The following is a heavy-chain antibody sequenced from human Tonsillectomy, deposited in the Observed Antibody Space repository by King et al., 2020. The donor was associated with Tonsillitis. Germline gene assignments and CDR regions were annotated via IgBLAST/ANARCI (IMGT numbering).Heavy chain of an antibody. Sequence: QLQESGPGLVKPSETLSLTCTVSGGSISSYYWSWIRQPPGKGLEWIGYMYYSGSTNYNPSLKSRVTISVDTSKNQFSLNLSSVTAADTAVYYFAGGRRISPWGGSRSSYLDYGGQGTLVTVSS. CDR1: GGSISSYY. D-gene: IGHD3-10*01. CDR3: AGGRRISPWGGSRSSYLDY. J-gene: IGHJ4*02. CDR2: MYYSGST. V-gene: IGHV4-59*01.